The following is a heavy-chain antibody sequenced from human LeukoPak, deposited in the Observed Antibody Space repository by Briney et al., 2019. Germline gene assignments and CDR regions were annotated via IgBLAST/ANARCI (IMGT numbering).Heavy chain of an antibody. V-gene: IGHV3-33*06. J-gene: IGHJ3*02. CDR2: IWYDGSNK. CDR1: GFTFSSYG. Sequence: GGSLRLSGAASGFTFSSYGMHWVRQAPGKGLEWVAVIWYDGSNKYYADSVKGRFTISRDNSKNTLYLQMNSLRAEDTAVYYCAKDYVPYQPLGAFDIWGQGTMVTVSS. D-gene: IGHD2-2*01. CDR3: AKDYVPYQPLGAFDI.